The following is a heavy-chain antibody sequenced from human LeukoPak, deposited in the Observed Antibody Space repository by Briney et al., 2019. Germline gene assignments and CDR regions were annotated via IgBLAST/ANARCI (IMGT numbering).Heavy chain of an antibody. CDR2: IWYDGSNK. J-gene: IGHJ4*02. D-gene: IGHD3-22*01. CDR3: SRSAYYDGSGNYYDY. CDR1: GFTFSSYG. V-gene: IGHV3-33*01. Sequence: PGGSLRLSCAASGFTFSSYGMHWVRQAPGKGLEWVAVIWYDGSNKYYADSVKGRFTISSDNSKNTLYLQMNSLRAEDTAVYYCSRSAYYDGSGNYYDYWGQGTLVTVSS.